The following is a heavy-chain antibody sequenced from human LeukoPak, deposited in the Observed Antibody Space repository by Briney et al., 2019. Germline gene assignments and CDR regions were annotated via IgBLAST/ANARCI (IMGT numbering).Heavy chain of an antibody. CDR3: VRGYYDSSGYLPPFDY. D-gene: IGHD3-22*01. CDR2: INAGNGNT. CDR1: GYTFTSYA. J-gene: IGHJ4*02. Sequence: ASVTVSCTASGYTFTSYAMHWVRQAPGQRLEWMGWINAGNGNTKYSQKFQGRVTITRDTSASTAYMELSSLRSEDTAVYYCVRGYYDSSGYLPPFDYWGQGTLVTVSS. V-gene: IGHV1-3*01.